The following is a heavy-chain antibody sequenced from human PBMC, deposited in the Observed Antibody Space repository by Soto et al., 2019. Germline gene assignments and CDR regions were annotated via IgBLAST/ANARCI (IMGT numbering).Heavy chain of an antibody. CDR2: INHSGST. CDR3: ARRRGKNKVAGNNWFDP. Sequence: SETLSLTCAVYGGSFSGYYWSWIRQPPGKGLEWIGEINHSGSTNYNPSLKSRVTISVDTSKNQFSLKLSSVTAADTAVYYCARRRGKNKVAGNNWFDPWGQGTLVTVSS. D-gene: IGHD6-19*01. CDR1: GGSFSGYY. J-gene: IGHJ5*02. V-gene: IGHV4-34*01.